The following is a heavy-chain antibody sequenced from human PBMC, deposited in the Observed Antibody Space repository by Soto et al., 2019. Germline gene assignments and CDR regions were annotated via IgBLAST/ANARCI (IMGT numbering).Heavy chain of an antibody. Sequence: GESLKISCKGSGYSFTSYWISWVRQMAGKGLEWIGRIDPSDSYNNYSTSFQGHVTISADKSISTAYLQWSSLKASDTAMYYCARHGWEAAGKGVPYWGQGTLVTVSS. CDR2: IDPSDSYN. CDR1: GYSFTSYW. J-gene: IGHJ4*02. CDR3: ARHGWEAAGKGVPY. D-gene: IGHD6-13*01. V-gene: IGHV5-10-1*01.